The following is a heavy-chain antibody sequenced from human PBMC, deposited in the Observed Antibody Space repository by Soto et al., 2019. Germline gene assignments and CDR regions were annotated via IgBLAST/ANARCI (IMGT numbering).Heavy chain of an antibody. Sequence: LRLSCAASGFSLSGYWMNWVRQAQGRGLEWVAIIKQDGSERYYVDSVKGRFTISRDNAKNSLYLQMSSLRVEDTALYYCARSSGWLHDYWGQGTLVTVS. CDR2: IKQDGSER. D-gene: IGHD6-19*01. J-gene: IGHJ4*02. CDR1: GFSLSGYW. V-gene: IGHV3-7*01. CDR3: ARSSGWLHDY.